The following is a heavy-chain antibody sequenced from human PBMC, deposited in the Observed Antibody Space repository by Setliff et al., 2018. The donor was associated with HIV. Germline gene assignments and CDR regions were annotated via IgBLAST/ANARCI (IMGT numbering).Heavy chain of an antibody. J-gene: IGHJ4*02. CDR3: ARLSDTAMASFDS. D-gene: IGHD5-18*01. Sequence: SETLSLTCTVSGSSVSSYYWSWIRQAAGQGLEWIGLIYTGGNTYYNPSLKSRVTISVDTSRNQFSLRLSSVTAADTAVYYCARLSDTAMASFDSWGQGILVTVSS. CDR2: IYTGGNT. V-gene: IGHV4-4*07. CDR1: GSSVSSYY.